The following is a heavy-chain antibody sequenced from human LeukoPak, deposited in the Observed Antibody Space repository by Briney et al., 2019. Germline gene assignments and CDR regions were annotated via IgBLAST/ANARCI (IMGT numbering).Heavy chain of an antibody. CDR3: ASNLYGSGNYFAY. CDR1: GYSISSGYY. V-gene: IGHV4-38-2*02. Sequence: SETLSLTCTVSGYSISSGYYWGWIRQPPGKGLEWIGSIYHSGSTFYNPSLKSRVTISVDTSKNQFSLKLTSVTAADTAVYYCASNLYGSGNYFAYWGQGTLVTVSS. CDR2: IYHSGST. J-gene: IGHJ4*02. D-gene: IGHD3-10*01.